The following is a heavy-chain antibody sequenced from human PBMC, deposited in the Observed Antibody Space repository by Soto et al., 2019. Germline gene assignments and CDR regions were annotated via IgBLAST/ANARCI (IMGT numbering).Heavy chain of an antibody. D-gene: IGHD2-2*01. J-gene: IGHJ5*02. CDR1: GYSISSGYY. CDR2: IYHSGST. Sequence: SETLSLTCAVSGYSISSGYYWGWIRQPPGKGLEWIGSIYHSGSTYYNPSLKSRVTISVDTSKNQFSLKLSSVTAADTAVYYCARAIIVVVPAAQYNWFDPWGQGTLVTVSS. V-gene: IGHV4-38-2*01. CDR3: ARAIIVVVPAAQYNWFDP.